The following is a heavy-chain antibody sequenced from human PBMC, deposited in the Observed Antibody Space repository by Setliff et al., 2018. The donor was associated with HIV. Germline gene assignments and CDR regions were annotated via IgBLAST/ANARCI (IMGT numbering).Heavy chain of an antibody. CDR2: IYASGST. V-gene: IGHV4-61*09. D-gene: IGHD3-10*01. J-gene: IGHJ5*02. Sequence: SETLSLTCTVSGGSINSDDYYWSWIRLSAGKGLEWIGHIYASGSTKYNPSLKSRVTMSLDKSKNQFSLRLSSVTASDTAIYYCARRDLTSVPTWGQGTLVTVSS. CDR1: GGSINSDDYY. CDR3: ARRDLTSVPT.